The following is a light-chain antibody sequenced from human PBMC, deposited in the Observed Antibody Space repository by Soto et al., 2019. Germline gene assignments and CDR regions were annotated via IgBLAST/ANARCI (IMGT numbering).Light chain of an antibody. CDR3: MQGTQWPPLWN. Sequence: DVVMTQSPLSLPVTLGQPASISCRSSQSLVYSDGNTYLNWFQQRPGQSPRRLIYKVSNRDSGVPDRFSGSGSGTDFTLKISRVEAADVGVYYCMQGTQWPPLWNFGQGTKLEIK. CDR2: KVS. V-gene: IGKV2-30*01. J-gene: IGKJ2*04. CDR1: QSLVYSDGNTY.